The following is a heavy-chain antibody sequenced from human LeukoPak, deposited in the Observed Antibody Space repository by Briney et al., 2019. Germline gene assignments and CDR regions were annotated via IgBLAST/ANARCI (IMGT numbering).Heavy chain of an antibody. CDR3: ARDKQWLATEGWFDP. CDR1: GFTFSSYD. Sequence: GGSLRLSCAASGFTFSSYDMHWVRQAPGKGLEWVAVIWYDGSNKYYADSVKGRFTISRDNSKNTLYLQMNSLRAEDTAVYYCARDKQWLATEGWFDPWGQGTLVTVSS. V-gene: IGHV3-33*01. D-gene: IGHD6-19*01. J-gene: IGHJ5*02. CDR2: IWYDGSNK.